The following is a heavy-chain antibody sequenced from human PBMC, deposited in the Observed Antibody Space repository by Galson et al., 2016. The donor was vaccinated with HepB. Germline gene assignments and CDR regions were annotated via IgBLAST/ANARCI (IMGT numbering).Heavy chain of an antibody. J-gene: IGHJ4*03. CDR1: GGSFSGFY. Sequence: SETLSLTCEVSGGSFSGFYWSWIRQAPGKRLEWIGDIDQNGRTNRNPSLGSRLSMSVAMSKSQCSLNWTSVTAAATALYYCSRGSMSGYRNIRFDYWGQGTLVTASS. CDR2: IDQNGRT. V-gene: IGHV4-34*01. CDR3: SRGSMSGYRNIRFDY. D-gene: IGHD3-3*01.